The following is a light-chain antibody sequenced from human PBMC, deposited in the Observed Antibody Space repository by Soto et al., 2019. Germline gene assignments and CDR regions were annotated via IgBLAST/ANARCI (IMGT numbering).Light chain of an antibody. CDR3: QQYNSWPLT. CDR2: GAF. J-gene: IGKJ4*01. V-gene: IGKV3-15*01. Sequence: EIVMTQSPATLSVSPGERATRSCMASQSVSSNLAWYPQKPGQAPRILIYGAFTRATGIPARFSGSGSGTEFTRTISSLQSEDFAVYYCQQYNSWPLTFGGGTKVEIK. CDR1: QSVSSN.